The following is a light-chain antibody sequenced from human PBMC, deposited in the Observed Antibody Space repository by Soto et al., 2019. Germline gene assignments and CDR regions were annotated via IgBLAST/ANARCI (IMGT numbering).Light chain of an antibody. Sequence: SRMTQSTSSLSASVGDRITITCRASQDIAAYLAWYQHKPGRAPELLIHAASSLQSGVPSRFSGSGSGTDFTLTINSLQPEDFATYYCQQAYSFPITFGQGSRLAIK. CDR2: AAS. CDR3: QQAYSFPIT. V-gene: IGKV1-12*01. CDR1: QDIAAY. J-gene: IGKJ5*01.